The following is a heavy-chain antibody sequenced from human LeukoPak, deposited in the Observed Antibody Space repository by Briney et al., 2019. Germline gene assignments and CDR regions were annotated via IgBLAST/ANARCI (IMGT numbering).Heavy chain of an antibody. V-gene: IGHV7-4-1*02. D-gene: IGHD5-24*01. J-gene: IGHJ4*02. CDR3: ARDVRDGWNNRFDY. CDR2: INTNTGNP. Sequence: PWASVKVSCKASGYTFTSYGISWVRQAPGQGLEWMGWINTNTGNPTYAQGFTGRFVFSLDTSVSTAYLQISSLKTEDTAVYFCARDVRDGWNNRFDYWGQGSLVTVSS. CDR1: GYTFTSYG.